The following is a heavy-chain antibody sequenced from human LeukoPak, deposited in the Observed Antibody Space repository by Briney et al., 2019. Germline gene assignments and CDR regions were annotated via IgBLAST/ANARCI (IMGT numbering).Heavy chain of an antibody. CDR3: AKSSPNRVNANWFDP. D-gene: IGHD1-14*01. Sequence: PGGSLRLSCAASGLTFSSYAMSWVRQAPGKGLEWVSAISGSGGSTYYADSVKGRFTISRDNSKNTLYLQMNSLRAEDTAVYYCAKSSPNRVNANWFDPWGQGTLVTVSS. CDR1: GLTFSSYA. V-gene: IGHV3-23*01. J-gene: IGHJ5*02. CDR2: ISGSGGST.